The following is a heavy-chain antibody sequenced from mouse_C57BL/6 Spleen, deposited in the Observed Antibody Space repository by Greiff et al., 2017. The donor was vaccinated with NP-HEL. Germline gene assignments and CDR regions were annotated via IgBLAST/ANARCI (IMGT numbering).Heavy chain of an antibody. J-gene: IGHJ4*01. V-gene: IGHV1-15*01. D-gene: IGHD1-1*01. CDR1: GYTFTDYE. CDR2: IDPETGGT. CDR3: TGGTTVEDRDMDY. Sequence: QVQLQQSGAELVRPGASVTLSCKASGYTFTDYEMHWVKQTPVHGLEWIGAIDPETGGTAYNQKFKGKAILTVDKSSSTAYMELRSLTSEDSAVYYCTGGTTVEDRDMDYWGQGTSVTVSS.